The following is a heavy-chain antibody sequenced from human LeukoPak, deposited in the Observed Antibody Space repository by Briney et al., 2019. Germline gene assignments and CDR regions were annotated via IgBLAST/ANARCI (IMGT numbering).Heavy chain of an antibody. D-gene: IGHD6-19*01. J-gene: IGHJ4*02. Sequence: GGSLRLSCAASGFTFDDYAMHWVRQAPGKGLEWVSGISWNSGSIGYADSVKGRFTISRDNAKNSLYLQMNSLRAEDTAVYYCAREHTSGWYDYWGQGTLVTVSS. CDR3: AREHTSGWYDY. V-gene: IGHV3-9*01. CDR1: GFTFDDYA. CDR2: ISWNSGSI.